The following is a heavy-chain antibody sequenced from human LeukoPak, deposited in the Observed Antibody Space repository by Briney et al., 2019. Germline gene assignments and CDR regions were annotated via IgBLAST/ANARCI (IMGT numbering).Heavy chain of an antibody. V-gene: IGHV1-2*02. J-gene: IGHJ4*02. Sequence: ASVKVSCKASVYTFTGYYMHWVRQSPGQGLEWMGWINPNIGVTNYAQKFQGRVTMTRDTSISTIYMELSRLRSDDTALYYCARDLEGSGSYYTQDYWGQGTLVTVSS. CDR1: VYTFTGYY. CDR2: INPNIGVT. D-gene: IGHD3-10*01. CDR3: ARDLEGSGSYYTQDY.